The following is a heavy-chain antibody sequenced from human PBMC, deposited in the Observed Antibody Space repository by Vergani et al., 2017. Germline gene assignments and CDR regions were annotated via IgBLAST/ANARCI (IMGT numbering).Heavy chain of an antibody. V-gene: IGHV3-23*01. CDR3: AKVQQWLNPGYGP. J-gene: IGHJ5*02. CDR1: GFTFSSYA. D-gene: IGHD6-19*01. Sequence: EVQLLESGGGLVQPGGSLRLSCAASGFTFSSYAMSWVRQAPGKGLEWVSAISGGGGTTYYADSVKGRFTLSRDNSKNTLYLQMNSLRAEDTAVYYCAKVQQWLNPGYGPWGQGTLVTVSS. CDR2: ISGGGGTT.